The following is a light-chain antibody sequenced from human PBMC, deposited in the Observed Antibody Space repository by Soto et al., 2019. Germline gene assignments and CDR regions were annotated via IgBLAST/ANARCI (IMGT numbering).Light chain of an antibody. CDR2: TNN. J-gene: IGLJ2*01. CDR3: AAWDDSLNGFVA. V-gene: IGLV1-44*01. Sequence: QSVLTQPPSVSGTPGQRVTISCSGSSSNIGSKAVTWYQQLPGTAPKLLIHTNNQRPSGVPDRFSGSESGTSASLAISGLQSEDEADYHCAAWDDSLNGFVAFGGGTKVTVL. CDR1: SSNIGSKA.